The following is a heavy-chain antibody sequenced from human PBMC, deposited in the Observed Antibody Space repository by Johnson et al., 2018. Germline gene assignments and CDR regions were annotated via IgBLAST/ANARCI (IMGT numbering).Heavy chain of an antibody. Sequence: QVQLQESGGGVVQPGRSLRLSCGASGFLFSDFGMHWVRQAPGKGLEWVAVIYYDGSDEYYADSVKGRVTISRANSKNTLYLQMNSLRGDDTAMYYCARDSPGGNPHDAFDGWCQGTMVTVSS. D-gene: IGHD4-23*01. CDR3: ARDSPGGNPHDAFDG. J-gene: IGHJ3*01. CDR2: IYYDGSDE. CDR1: GFLFSDFG. V-gene: IGHV3-30*03.